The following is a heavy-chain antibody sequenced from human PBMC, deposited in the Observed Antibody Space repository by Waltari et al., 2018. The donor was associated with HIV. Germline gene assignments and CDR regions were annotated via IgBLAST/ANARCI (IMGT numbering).Heavy chain of an antibody. CDR2: IDPEDGET. V-gene: IGHV1-69-2*01. CDR3: ASLAAAVYFDA. J-gene: IGHJ4*02. D-gene: IGHD6-13*01. Sequence: EVHLVQSGPEERKPGSTMKISCRVSGYPFTDYYIQWVQEAPGRGLEWMGLIDPEDGETVYAEKFQDRLTITADTSADTVYMELTSLRSDDTAVYYCASLAAAVYFDAWGQGTLLTVSS. CDR1: GYPFTDYY.